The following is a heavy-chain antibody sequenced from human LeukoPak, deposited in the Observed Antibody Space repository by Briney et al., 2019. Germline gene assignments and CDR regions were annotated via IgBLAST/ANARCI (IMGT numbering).Heavy chain of an antibody. Sequence: ASVKVSCKASGYTFTSYGISWVRQAPGQGLEWMGWISAYNGNTNYAQKLQGRVTMTTDTSTSTAYMELRSPRSDDTAVYYCARDPTIFGVVTWFDPWGQGTLVTVSS. CDR3: ARDPTIFGVVTWFDP. CDR1: GYTFTSYG. D-gene: IGHD3-3*01. CDR2: ISAYNGNT. J-gene: IGHJ5*02. V-gene: IGHV1-18*01.